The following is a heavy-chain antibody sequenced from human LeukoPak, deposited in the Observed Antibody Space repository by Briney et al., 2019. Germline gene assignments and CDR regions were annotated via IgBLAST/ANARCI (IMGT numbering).Heavy chain of an antibody. V-gene: IGHV4-34*01. CDR3: ASTVVTQYYYYYYGVDV. CDR2: INHSGST. CDR1: GGSFSGYY. D-gene: IGHD4-23*01. J-gene: IGHJ6*02. Sequence: SETLSLTCAVYGGSFSGYYWSWIRQPPGKGLEWIGEINHSGSTNYDPSLKSRVTISVDTSKNQFSLKLSSVTAADTAVYYCASTVVTQYYYYYYGVDVWGQGTTVTVSS.